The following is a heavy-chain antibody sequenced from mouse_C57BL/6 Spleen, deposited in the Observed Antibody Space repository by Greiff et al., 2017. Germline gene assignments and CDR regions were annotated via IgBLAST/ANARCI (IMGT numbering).Heavy chain of an antibody. CDR2: IDPETGGT. D-gene: IGHD1-1*01. Sequence: VQRVESGAELVRPGASVTLSCKASGYTFTDYEMHWVKQTPVHGLEWIGAIDPETGGTAYNQKFKGKAILTADKSSSTAYMELRSLTSEDSAVYYCTSRGLLRVDYWGQGTTLTVSS. V-gene: IGHV1-15*01. CDR3: TSRGLLRVDY. J-gene: IGHJ2*01. CDR1: GYTFTDYE.